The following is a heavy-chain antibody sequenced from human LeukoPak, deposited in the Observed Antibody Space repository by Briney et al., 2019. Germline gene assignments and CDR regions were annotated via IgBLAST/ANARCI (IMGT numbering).Heavy chain of an antibody. D-gene: IGHD6-19*01. J-gene: IGHJ4*02. Sequence: ASVKVSCKAFGYTFTSNYMHWVRQAPGQGPEWMGVISPSGGSTTYAQKFQGRVTLTRDMSTSTDYSELSSLRSEDTAVYYCARVAPEEQWLDGNGFDYWGQGTLVTVSS. V-gene: IGHV1-46*01. CDR2: ISPSGGST. CDR3: ARVAPEEQWLDGNGFDY. CDR1: GYTFTSNY.